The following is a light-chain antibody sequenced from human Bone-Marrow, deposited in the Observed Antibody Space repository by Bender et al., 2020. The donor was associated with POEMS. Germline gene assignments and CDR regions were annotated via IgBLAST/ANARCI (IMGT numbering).Light chain of an antibody. Sequence: QSVLTQPPSVSGAPGQRVTISCTGSSSNTGSGYDINWYQHLPGTAPKLLIYGYNNRPSGVPDRFSGSKSGTSASLAITGLQAKDEADYYCAAWEDSLNGWVFGGGTKLTVL. CDR1: SSNTGSGYD. J-gene: IGLJ3*02. CDR3: AAWEDSLNGWV. CDR2: GYN. V-gene: IGLV1-40*01.